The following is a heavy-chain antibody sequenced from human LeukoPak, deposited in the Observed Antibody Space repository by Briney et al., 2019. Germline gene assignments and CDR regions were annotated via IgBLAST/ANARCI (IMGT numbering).Heavy chain of an antibody. Sequence: SGGSLRLSCAASGFTFSSYAMSWVRQAPGKGLEWVSAISGSGGSTYYADSVKGRFTISRDNPKNTLYLQMNSLRAEDTAVYYCAKANDFWSGYLGYWGQGTLVTVSS. CDR3: AKANDFWSGYLGY. J-gene: IGHJ4*02. CDR2: ISGSGGST. CDR1: GFTFSSYA. D-gene: IGHD3-3*01. V-gene: IGHV3-23*01.